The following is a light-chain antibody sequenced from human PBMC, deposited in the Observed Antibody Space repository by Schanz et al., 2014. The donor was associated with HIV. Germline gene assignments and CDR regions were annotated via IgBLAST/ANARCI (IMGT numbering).Light chain of an antibody. J-gene: IGKJ1*01. Sequence: DIQMTQSPSTLSASVGDRVTITCRASQNIVDWLAWYQRKPGKAPKLLIHKASSLERGVPSRFSGSGSGTEFTFTISSLQPGDFATYYCQQYYSYPWTFGLGTKVESK. CDR3: QQYYSYPWT. CDR2: KAS. CDR1: QNIVDW. V-gene: IGKV1-5*03.